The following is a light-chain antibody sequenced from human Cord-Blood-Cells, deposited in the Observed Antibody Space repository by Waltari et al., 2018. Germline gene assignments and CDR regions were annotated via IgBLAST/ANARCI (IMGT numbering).Light chain of an antibody. CDR3: QQSYSTPRT. CDR1: QSISSY. J-gene: IGKJ1*01. Sequence: DIQMTQSPSSLSASVGDRVTITCRVSQSISSYLNWNQQKPGKAPKLLIYAASSLQSGVPSRFSGSASRTDFTLTISRLQPEDFATYYCQQSYSTPRTFGQGTKVEIK. CDR2: AAS. V-gene: IGKV1-39*01.